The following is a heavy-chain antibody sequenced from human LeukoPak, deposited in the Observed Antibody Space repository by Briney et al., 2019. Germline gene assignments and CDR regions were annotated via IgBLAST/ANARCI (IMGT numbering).Heavy chain of an antibody. CDR2: ISWNSGSI. CDR1: GFTFDDYA. CDR3: AKDLNYGDLLDY. D-gene: IGHD4-17*01. V-gene: IGHV3-9*01. J-gene: IGHJ4*02. Sequence: GRSLRLSCAASGFTFDDYAMHWVRQAPGKGLEWVSGISWNSGSIGYADSVKGRFTISRDNSKNTLYLQMNSLRAEDTAVYYCAKDLNYGDLLDYWGQGALVTVSS.